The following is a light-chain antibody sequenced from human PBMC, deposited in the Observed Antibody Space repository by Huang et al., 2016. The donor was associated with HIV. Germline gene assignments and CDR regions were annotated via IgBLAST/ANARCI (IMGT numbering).Light chain of an antibody. CDR1: QSIDNY. CDR2: AAS. Sequence: DIQMTQSPSSLSASVGDRVTIICRASQSIDNYLNWHQQKPVKAPKLLIYAASSLQSGVQSRFSVSGYGTEFTLTISSRQPEDFATYYCHQSYSTPWTFGQGTKVEIK. CDR3: HQSYSTPWT. V-gene: IGKV1-39*01. J-gene: IGKJ1*01.